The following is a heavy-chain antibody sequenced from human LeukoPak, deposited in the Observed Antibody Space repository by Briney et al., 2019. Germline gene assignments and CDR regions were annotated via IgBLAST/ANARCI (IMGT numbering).Heavy chain of an antibody. Sequence: SETLSLTCTVSGGSISSYYWSWIRQPPGKGLEWIGYIYYSGSTNYNPSLKSRVPISVDTSKNQFSLKLSSVTAADPAVYYCARVGAYYGSGSYYILDYWGQGTLVTVSS. J-gene: IGHJ4*02. V-gene: IGHV4-59*01. CDR3: ARVGAYYGSGSYYILDY. D-gene: IGHD3-10*01. CDR2: IYYSGST. CDR1: GGSISSYY.